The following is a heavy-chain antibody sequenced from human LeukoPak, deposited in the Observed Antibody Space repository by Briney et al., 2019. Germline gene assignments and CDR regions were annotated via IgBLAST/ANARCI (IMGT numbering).Heavy chain of an antibody. J-gene: IGHJ4*02. CDR1: GGSISSYY. V-gene: IGHV4-59*01. CDR3: AREGPGRFGAPGPNVYSSDY. D-gene: IGHD3-10*01. Sequence: KPSETLSLTCTVSGGSISSYYWSWIRQPPGKGLEWIEFIYDSGSTNYNPSLKSRVTISVDTSKNQFSLKLSSVTAADTAVYFCAREGPGRFGAPGPNVYSSDYWGQGALVTVSS. CDR2: IYDSGST.